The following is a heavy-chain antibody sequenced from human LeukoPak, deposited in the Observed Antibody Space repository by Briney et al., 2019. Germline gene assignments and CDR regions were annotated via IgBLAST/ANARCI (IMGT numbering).Heavy chain of an antibody. D-gene: IGHD3-9*01. CDR2: INPNSGGT. V-gene: IGHV1-2*02. Sequence: ASVKVSCKASGYTFTGYYMHWVRQAPGQGLEWMGWINPNSGGTNYAQKFQGRVTMTRDTSISTAYMELSRLRSDDTAVYYCARDRYDILTGYSQTVDYWGQGTLVTVSS. CDR3: ARDRYDILTGYSQTVDY. CDR1: GYTFTGYY. J-gene: IGHJ4*02.